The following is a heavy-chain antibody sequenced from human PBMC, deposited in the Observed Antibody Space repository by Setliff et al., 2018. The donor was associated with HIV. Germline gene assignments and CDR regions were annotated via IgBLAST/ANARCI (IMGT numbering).Heavy chain of an antibody. Sequence: NPPETLSLTCSVSGASISSSPYYWAWIRQPPGKGQEWIATISYSGSTHYNLALMSRVTISMDTSRNQFSVKLSSVTAADTAIYYCATLNFPLNWFDPWGQGTTVTVSS. V-gene: IGHV4-39*01. CDR1: GASISSSPYY. J-gene: IGHJ5*02. CDR2: ISYSGST. CDR3: ATLNFPLNWFDP.